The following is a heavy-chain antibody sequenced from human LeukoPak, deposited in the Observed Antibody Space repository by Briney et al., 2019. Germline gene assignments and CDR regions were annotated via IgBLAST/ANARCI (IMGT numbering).Heavy chain of an antibody. Sequence: SETLSLTCTVSGGSIINYYWSWLRQSPGKGLEWIGYVYYSGSTKYKSSLKRRVSISVDTSKNHFSLRLSSVTAEDTAIYYCARAASGWYGLFDNWGQGTLVTVSS. V-gene: IGHV4-59*01. J-gene: IGHJ4*02. D-gene: IGHD6-19*01. CDR1: GGSIINYY. CDR2: VYYSGST. CDR3: ARAASGWYGLFDN.